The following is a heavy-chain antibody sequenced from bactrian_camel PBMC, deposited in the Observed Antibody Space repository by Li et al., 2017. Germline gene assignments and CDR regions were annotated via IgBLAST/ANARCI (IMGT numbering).Heavy chain of an antibody. V-gene: IGHV3S63*01. D-gene: IGHD3*01. CDR1: GYSC. CDR3: AASGGQLGRWCYEFPVNWVSWLYN. Sequence: HVQLVESGGGSVQAGGSLRLSCVVSGYSCTGWFRQSPGKERETAATYITDGSGADGTIDYADSVKGRFTISQDGAKNTLYLHMNNLKPEDTAMYHCAASGGQLGRWCYEFPVNWVSWLYNWGQGTQVTVS. J-gene: IGHJ4*01. CDR2: GSGADGTI.